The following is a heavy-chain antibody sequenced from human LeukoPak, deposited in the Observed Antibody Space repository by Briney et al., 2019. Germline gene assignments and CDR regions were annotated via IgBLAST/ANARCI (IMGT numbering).Heavy chain of an antibody. CDR1: GFTFSSYA. D-gene: IGHD3/OR15-3a*01. CDR2: ISGSGGST. Sequence: GGSLRLSCAASGFTFSSYAMSWVRQAPGKGLEWVSAISGSGGSTYYADSVKGRFTISRDNSKNTLYLQMNSLRAEDTAVYYCAKDRVDCTERPQHFDYWGQGTLVTVSS. V-gene: IGHV3-23*01. CDR3: AKDRVDCTERPQHFDY. J-gene: IGHJ4*02.